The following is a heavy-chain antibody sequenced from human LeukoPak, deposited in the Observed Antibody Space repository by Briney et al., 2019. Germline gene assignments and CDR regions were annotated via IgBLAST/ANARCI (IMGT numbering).Heavy chain of an antibody. CDR2: IRSKAYGGTT. CDR1: GFTFGDYA. V-gene: IGHV3-49*03. J-gene: IGHJ4*02. D-gene: IGHD7-27*01. Sequence: PGRSLRLSCTASGFTFGDYAMSWFREAPGQGLEWVGFIRSKAYGGTTEYAASVKGRFTISRDDSKSIAYLQMNSLKTKDTAVYYCTRAGTGDLGDYWGQGTLVTVSS. CDR3: TRAGTGDLGDY.